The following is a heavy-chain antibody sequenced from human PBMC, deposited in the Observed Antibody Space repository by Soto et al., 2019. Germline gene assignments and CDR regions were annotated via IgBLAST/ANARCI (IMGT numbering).Heavy chain of an antibody. CDR3: ARGAVCGWYYFDY. V-gene: IGHV3-33*01. CDR2: IWYDGSNR. J-gene: IGHJ4*01. CDR1: GFTFSSYG. Sequence: QVQLVESGGGVVQPGRSLRLSCAVSGFTFSSYGMHWVRQAPGKGLEWVAVIWYDGSNRYYADSVKGRFTISRDNSKNPLYLKMSSLGAADSSVDCCARGAVCGWYYFDYWGHGTLVTVSS. D-gene: IGHD6-19*01.